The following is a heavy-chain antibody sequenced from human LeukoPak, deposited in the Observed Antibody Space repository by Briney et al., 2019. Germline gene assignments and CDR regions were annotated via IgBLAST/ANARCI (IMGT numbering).Heavy chain of an antibody. J-gene: IGHJ3*01. V-gene: IGHV1-8*03. D-gene: IGHD1-14*01. CDR2: INPNSVNT. CDR1: GYTFTSYD. Sequence: ASVKVSCKASGYTFTSYDINWVRQATGQGLEWMGWINPNSVNTGYAQKFQGRVTITRDTSATTAYLEVSSLRPEDMAVYYCARERGIRDAFDFWGQGTMVTVSS. CDR3: ARERGIRDAFDF.